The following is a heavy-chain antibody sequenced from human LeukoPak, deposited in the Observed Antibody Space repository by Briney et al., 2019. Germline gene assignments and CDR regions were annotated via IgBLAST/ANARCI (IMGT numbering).Heavy chain of an antibody. J-gene: IGHJ4*02. CDR2: VYTSGST. V-gene: IGHV4-4*07. Sequence: SETLSLTCTVSGGSISSYYWSWIRQPAGKGLEWIGRVYTSGSTNYNPSLKSRVTMSVDTSKNQFSLKLNSVTAADTAVYYCARDLVSYYYGSGPYDYWGQGTPVTVSS. CDR1: GGSISSYY. CDR3: ARDLVSYYYGSGPYDY. D-gene: IGHD3-10*01.